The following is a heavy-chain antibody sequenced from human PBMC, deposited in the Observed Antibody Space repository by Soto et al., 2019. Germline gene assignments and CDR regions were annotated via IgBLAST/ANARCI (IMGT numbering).Heavy chain of an antibody. D-gene: IGHD2-15*01. CDR2: ISNTGST. CDR3: AKVNVVVVAATFEYEYYFDY. V-gene: IGHV3-53*01. Sequence: PVGSLRLSCVASGFTVSNNYMSWVRQAPGRGLEWVSAISNTGSTYYAGSVKGRSTISRDSSTNTLYLEVNSLRADDTAVYYCAKVNVVVVAATFEYEYYFDYWGQGTLVTVSS. J-gene: IGHJ4*02. CDR1: GFTVSNNY.